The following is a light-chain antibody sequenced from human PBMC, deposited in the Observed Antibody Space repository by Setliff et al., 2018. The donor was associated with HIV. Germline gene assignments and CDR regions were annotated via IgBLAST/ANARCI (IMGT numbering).Light chain of an antibody. CDR1: STNIGDYNY. Sequence: QSVLTQPPSASGSPGQSVTISCTGTSTNIGDYNYVSWYQQHPGKAPKLMIFEVNKRPSGVPDRFSGSKSGYTASLTISGLQPEDEADYYCASHRDTNTLEVFGTGTKGTVL. CDR2: EVN. V-gene: IGLV2-8*01. CDR3: ASHRDTNTLEV. J-gene: IGLJ1*01.